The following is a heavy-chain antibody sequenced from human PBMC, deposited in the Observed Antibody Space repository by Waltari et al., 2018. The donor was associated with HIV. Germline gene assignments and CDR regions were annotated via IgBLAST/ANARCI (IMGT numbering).Heavy chain of an antibody. J-gene: IGHJ4*02. Sequence: QVTLKESGPVLVKPTETLTLTCTVSGFSLSNARMGVSWIRQPPGKALEWLEHIFSNDEKSYSTSLKSRLTISKDTSKSQVVLTMTNMDPVDTATYYCARIRDGIRVYGSGYYFDYWGQGTLVSVSS. D-gene: IGHD3-10*01. V-gene: IGHV2-26*01. CDR2: IFSNDEK. CDR3: ARIRDGIRVYGSGYYFDY. CDR1: GFSLSNARMG.